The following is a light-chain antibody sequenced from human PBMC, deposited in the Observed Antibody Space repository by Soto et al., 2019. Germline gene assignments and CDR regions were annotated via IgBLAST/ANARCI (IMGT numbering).Light chain of an antibody. V-gene: IGKV3-11*01. Sequence: EIVLTQSPATLSLSPWERATLSCRASQSISSSLAWYQQKPGQAPRLLIYAASNRATGIPARFSGSGSGTDFTLTISSLEPEDFAVYYCQQRYDWPLTFGGGTKVDIK. CDR2: AAS. J-gene: IGKJ4*01. CDR1: QSISSS. CDR3: QQRYDWPLT.